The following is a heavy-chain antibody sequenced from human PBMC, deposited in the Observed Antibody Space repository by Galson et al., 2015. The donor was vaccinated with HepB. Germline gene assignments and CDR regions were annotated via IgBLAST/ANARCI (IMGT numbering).Heavy chain of an antibody. J-gene: IGHJ3*02. CDR2: IIPIFGTA. D-gene: IGHD2-2*01. V-gene: IGHV1-69*13. Sequence: SVKVSCKASGGTFSSYAISWVRQAPGQGLEWMGGIIPIFGTANYAQKFQGRVTITADESTSTAYMELSSLRSEDTAVYYCARVKKKAIVVVPAAAPPMLFDIWGQGTMVTVSS. CDR1: GGTFSSYA. CDR3: ARVKKKAIVVVPAAAPPMLFDI.